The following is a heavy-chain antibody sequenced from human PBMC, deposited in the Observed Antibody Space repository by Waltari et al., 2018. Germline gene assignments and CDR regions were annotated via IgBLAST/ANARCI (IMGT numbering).Heavy chain of an antibody. D-gene: IGHD2-21*02. CDR2: ITPILGTE. CDR3: ARVGVVVTAILGSFDY. V-gene: IGHV1-69*01. Sequence: QVQLVQSGAAVKKPGSSVKVSCKASGGPFSSYAIRWVRPAPGQGLAWKGGITPILGTENYAQKFQGRVTITADESTSTAYMELSSLRSEDTAVYYWARVGVVVTAILGSFDYWGQGTLVTVSS. CDR1: GGPFSSYA. J-gene: IGHJ4*02.